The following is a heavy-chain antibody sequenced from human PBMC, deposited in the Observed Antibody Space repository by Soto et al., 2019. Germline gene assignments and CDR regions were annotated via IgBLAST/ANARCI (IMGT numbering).Heavy chain of an antibody. J-gene: IGHJ5*02. CDR3: ARGVGSGSYYNQYNWFYP. Sequence: ASVKVSCKASGYTFTNYGISWVRQAPGQGLEWMGWISAYNGNTKYAQKFQGRVTMTTDTSTSTAYMELRSLRSDDTAVYYCARGVGSGSYYNQYNWFYPWGQGTLVTVS. CDR1: GYTFTNYG. D-gene: IGHD3-10*01. V-gene: IGHV1-18*01. CDR2: ISAYNGNT.